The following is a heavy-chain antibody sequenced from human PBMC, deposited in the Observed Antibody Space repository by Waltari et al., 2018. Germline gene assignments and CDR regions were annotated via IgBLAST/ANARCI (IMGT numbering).Heavy chain of an antibody. CDR1: GFTFSSYA. CDR2: ISYDGSNK. J-gene: IGHJ4*02. V-gene: IGHV3-30-3*01. D-gene: IGHD4-17*01. CDR3: ARVRTDYGDALDY. Sequence: QVQLVESGGGVVQPGRSLSLSCAASGFTFSSYAMHWVRQAPGKGLEWVAGISYDGSNKYYADSVKGRFTISRDNSKNTLYLQMNSLRAEDTAVYYCARVRTDYGDALDYWDQGTLVTVSS.